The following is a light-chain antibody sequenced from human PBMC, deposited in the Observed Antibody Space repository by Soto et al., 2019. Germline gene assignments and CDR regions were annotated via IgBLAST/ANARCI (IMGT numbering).Light chain of an antibody. CDR2: EVR. CDR3: SSYASKSILI. V-gene: IGLV2-14*01. CDR1: LRDVGAYNL. J-gene: IGLJ2*01. Sequence: QSALTQPASVSGAPGQSITISCAGTLRDVGAYNLVSWYQQHPGRAPQLIIYEVRNRPSGMSFRFSSSKSGNTASLTISGLQAEDEADYYFSSYASKSILIFGGGTKVTVL.